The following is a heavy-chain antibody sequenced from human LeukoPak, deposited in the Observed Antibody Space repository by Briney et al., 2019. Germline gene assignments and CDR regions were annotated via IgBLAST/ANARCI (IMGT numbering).Heavy chain of an antibody. CDR1: GFTFSSYG. CDR2: IWYDGSNK. J-gene: IGHJ3*02. V-gene: IGHV3-33*01. CDR3: ARDGTGDAFDI. Sequence: GGSLRLSCAASGFTFSSYGMHWVRQAPGKGLEWVAVIWYDGSNKYYADSVKGRFTISRDNSKNTLNLQMNSLRAEDTAVYYCARDGTGDAFDIWGQGTMVTVSS. D-gene: IGHD2-8*02.